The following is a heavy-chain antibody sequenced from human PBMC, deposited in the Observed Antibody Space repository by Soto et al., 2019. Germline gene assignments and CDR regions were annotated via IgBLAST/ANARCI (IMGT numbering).Heavy chain of an antibody. Sequence: VGSLRLSCAASGFTFSNAWLSWVRQAPGKGLEWVGRIKSKTDGGTTDYAAPVKGRFTISRDDSKNTLYLQMNSLKTEDTAVYYCFTDRNYYDSSGYHYVDYWGQGTLVTVSA. J-gene: IGHJ4*02. CDR3: FTDRNYYDSSGYHYVDY. D-gene: IGHD3-22*01. V-gene: IGHV3-15*01. CDR1: GFTFSNAW. CDR2: IKSKTDGGTT.